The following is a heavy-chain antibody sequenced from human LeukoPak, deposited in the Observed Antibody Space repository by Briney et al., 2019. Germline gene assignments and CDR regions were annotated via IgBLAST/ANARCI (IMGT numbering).Heavy chain of an antibody. D-gene: IGHD6-6*01. V-gene: IGHV3-33*01. CDR1: GFTFSIFG. CDR3: ARDRGTTSSAGYYFDT. J-gene: IGHJ4*02. CDR2: IWYDGSNK. Sequence: GGSLRLSCAASGFTFSIFGMHWVRQAPGKGLEWVAIIWYDGSNKYYGDSVKGRFTVSRDNSKNTLHLQVNSLRAEDTAVYYCARDRGTTSSAGYYFDTWGQGALVTVSS.